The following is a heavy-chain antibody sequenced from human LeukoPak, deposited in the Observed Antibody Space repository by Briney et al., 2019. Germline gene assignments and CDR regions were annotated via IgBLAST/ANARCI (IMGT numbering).Heavy chain of an antibody. CDR2: INPSGGST. J-gene: IGHJ4*02. CDR3: AKASTSWLYVDY. V-gene: IGHV3-23*01. D-gene: IGHD6-13*01. Sequence: PGGSLRPSCAASGFTFTTYVVSWVRQAPGKGLEWVSSINPSGGSTYYAASVKGRFTISRDNSKNTLYLLMSSLRAEDTAVYYCAKASTSWLYVDYWGQGTLVTVSS. CDR1: GFTFTTYV.